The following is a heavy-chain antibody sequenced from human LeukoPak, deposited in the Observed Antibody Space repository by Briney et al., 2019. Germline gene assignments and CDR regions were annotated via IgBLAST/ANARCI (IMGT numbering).Heavy chain of an antibody. Sequence: GGSLRLSCAASGFTFSSYAMSWVRQAPGKGLEWVSAISGSGGSTYYADSVKGRFTISRDNSKNTLYLQMNSLRAEDTAVYYCAKDSRYYDSWSGYSYYFDYWGQGTLVTVSS. J-gene: IGHJ4*02. D-gene: IGHD3-3*01. CDR2: ISGSGGST. CDR1: GFTFSSYA. V-gene: IGHV3-23*01. CDR3: AKDSRYYDSWSGYSYYFDY.